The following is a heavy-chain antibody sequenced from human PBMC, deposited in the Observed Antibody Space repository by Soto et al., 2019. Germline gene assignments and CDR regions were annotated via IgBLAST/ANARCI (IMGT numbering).Heavy chain of an antibody. J-gene: IGHJ1*01. CDR2: IYWDDNK. CDR3: AHTNYDILTGYYPRIYFHH. D-gene: IGHD3-9*01. CDR1: GFSLSISGVG. V-gene: IGHV2-5*02. Sequence: QITLKESGPTLVKPTQTLTLTCTFSGFSLSISGVGVGWIRQPPEKALEWLALIYWDDNKRYSPSLKSRLTITKDTSKSQVVLTMTNMDPVDTGTYYCAHTNYDILTGYYPRIYFHHWGQGTLVTVSS.